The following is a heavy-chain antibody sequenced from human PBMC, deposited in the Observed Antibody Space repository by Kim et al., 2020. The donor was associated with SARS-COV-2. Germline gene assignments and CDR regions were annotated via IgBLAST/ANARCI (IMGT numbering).Heavy chain of an antibody. CDR3: TRDTYYVFWCGYLYYYYMYV. Sequence: GGSLRLSCTASGFTFGDYAMSWVRQAPGKGLEWVGFIRSKAYGGTTEYAASVKGSFTISRDDSKSIAYLQMNSLKTEDTGVYYCTRDTYYVFWCGYLYYYYMYVWGEGATVTVSS. V-gene: IGHV3-49*04. J-gene: IGHJ6*03. D-gene: IGHD3-3*01. CDR1: GFTFGDYA. CDR2: IRSKAYGGTT.